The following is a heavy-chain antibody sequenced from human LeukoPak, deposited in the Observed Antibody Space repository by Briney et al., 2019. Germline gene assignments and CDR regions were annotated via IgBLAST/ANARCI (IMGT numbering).Heavy chain of an antibody. CDR3: AKGGATVIDY. Sequence: GESLKISCAASGFTFSNYWMHWVRQAPGKGLVWVSRINSDGSSTTSADSVKGRFTISRDNARNTLYLQMNSLRAEDTAVYYCAKGGATVIDYWGQGTLVTVSS. V-gene: IGHV3-74*01. D-gene: IGHD4-17*01. CDR2: INSDGSST. J-gene: IGHJ4*02. CDR1: GFTFSNYW.